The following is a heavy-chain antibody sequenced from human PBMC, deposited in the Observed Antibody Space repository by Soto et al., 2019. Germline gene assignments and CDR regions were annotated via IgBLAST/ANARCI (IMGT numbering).Heavy chain of an antibody. J-gene: IGHJ4*02. D-gene: IGHD3-9*01. V-gene: IGHV3-48*02. Sequence: PGGSLRLSCAASGFTFSSYSVNWVRQAPGKGLEWVSYISSGSKTIYYADSVKGRFTVSRDNAKNSQYLHMNSLRDEDTAVYYCAREDILGVRSFDYWGQGTLVTVSS. CDR3: AREDILGVRSFDY. CDR1: GFTFSSYS. CDR2: ISSGSKTI.